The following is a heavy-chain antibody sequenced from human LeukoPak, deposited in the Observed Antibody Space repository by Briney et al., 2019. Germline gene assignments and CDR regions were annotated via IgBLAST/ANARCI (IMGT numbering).Heavy chain of an antibody. D-gene: IGHD3-10*01. CDR3: ASQIRRGDY. Sequence: GGSLRLACAASGFTFSSYSMNWVRQAPGKGLEWVSSISSSSSYIYYADSVKGRFTISRDNAKNSLYLQMNSLRAEDTAVYYCASQIRRGDYWGQGTLVTVSS. J-gene: IGHJ4*02. CDR1: GFTFSSYS. V-gene: IGHV3-21*01. CDR2: ISSSSSYI.